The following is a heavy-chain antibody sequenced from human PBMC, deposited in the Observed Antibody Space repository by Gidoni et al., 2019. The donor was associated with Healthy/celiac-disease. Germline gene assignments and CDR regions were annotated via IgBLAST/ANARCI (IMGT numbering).Heavy chain of an antibody. V-gene: IGHV3-48*03. Sequence: EVQLVESGGGLVQPGESRRLSCAASGFTFSSYEMNWVRQAPGKGLEWFSYISSSGSTIYYADSVKGRFTISRDNAKNSLYLQMNSLRAEDTAVYYCARDSPAGYSSGWLYRVYFDYWGQGTLVTVSS. CDR3: ARDSPAGYSSGWLYRVYFDY. CDR1: GFTFSSYE. J-gene: IGHJ4*02. D-gene: IGHD6-19*01. CDR2: ISSSGSTI.